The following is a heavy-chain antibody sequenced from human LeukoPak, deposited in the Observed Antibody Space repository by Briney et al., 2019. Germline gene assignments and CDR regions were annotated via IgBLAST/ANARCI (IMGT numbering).Heavy chain of an antibody. V-gene: IGHV4-38-2*02. Sequence: SETLSLTCDVSGYSINFGHLWGWIRQPPGKGLEWIASINHSGRTYYTPSLKSQVTTSVDTLKNQFSLKVTSVTAEDTAMYFCARESSAVPHSMVRDWLDPWGQGTLVTVSS. J-gene: IGHJ5*02. CDR1: GYSINFGHL. CDR3: ARESSAVPHSMVRDWLDP. D-gene: IGHD4/OR15-4a*01. CDR2: INHSGRT.